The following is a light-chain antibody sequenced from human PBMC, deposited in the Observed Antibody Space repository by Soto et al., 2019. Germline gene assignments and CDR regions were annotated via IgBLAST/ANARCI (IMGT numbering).Light chain of an antibody. CDR3: NSYTSSGARV. Sequence: QYVLAQPASVSGSPGQSITISCTGTSRDVGPYNYVSWYQQHPGKGPKVMIFEVNNRPSGVSNRFSGSKSGNTASLTISGLQAEDEADYYCNSYTSSGARVFGTGTKVTVL. V-gene: IGLV2-14*01. CDR2: EVN. CDR1: SRDVGPYNY. J-gene: IGLJ1*01.